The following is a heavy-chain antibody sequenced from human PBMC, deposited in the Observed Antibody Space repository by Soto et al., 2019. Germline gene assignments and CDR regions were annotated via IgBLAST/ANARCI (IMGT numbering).Heavy chain of an antibody. J-gene: IGHJ5*02. Sequence: GGLRLSCAASGFTFSTYSMNWVRQAPGKGLEWVSSISSSSTIYYADSVKGRFTISRDNSNNTLYLQMNSLRAEDTAVYYCAKDPTSYDSSAQFDAWGQGTLVTVSS. CDR1: GFTFSTYS. CDR3: AKDPTSYDSSAQFDA. D-gene: IGHD3-22*01. V-gene: IGHV3-48*01. CDR2: ISSSSTI.